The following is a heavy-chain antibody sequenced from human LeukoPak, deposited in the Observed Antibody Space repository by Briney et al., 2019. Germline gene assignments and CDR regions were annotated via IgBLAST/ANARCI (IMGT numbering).Heavy chain of an antibody. Sequence: ASVKVSCKASGYTFSSYGFSWVRQAPGQGLEWLGYISAYNGNTNYAQKVQGRITMTTDTSTSTAYMEMRSLRSDDTAVYYCARDCSGSSCYWIHWGQGTLVTVSS. J-gene: IGHJ4*02. CDR3: ARDCSGSSCYWIH. D-gene: IGHD2-15*01. V-gene: IGHV1-18*01. CDR2: ISAYNGNT. CDR1: GYTFSSYG.